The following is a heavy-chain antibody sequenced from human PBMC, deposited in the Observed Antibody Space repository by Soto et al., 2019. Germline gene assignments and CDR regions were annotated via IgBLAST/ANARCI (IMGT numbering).Heavy chain of an antibody. CDR2: IIPILGIA. J-gene: IGHJ4*02. CDR1: GGTFSSYT. D-gene: IGHD2-2*01. Sequence: QVQLVQSGAEVKKPGSSVKVSCKASGGTFSSYTISWVRQAPGQGLEWMGRIIPILGIANYAQKFQGRVTITADKSTSTAYMELSSLRSEDTAVYYCARARMSSSARLGAIDYWGQGTLVTVSS. CDR3: ARARMSSSARLGAIDY. V-gene: IGHV1-69*02.